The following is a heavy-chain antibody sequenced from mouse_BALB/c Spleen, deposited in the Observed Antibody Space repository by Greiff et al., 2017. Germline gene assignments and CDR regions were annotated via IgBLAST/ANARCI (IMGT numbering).Heavy chain of an antibody. V-gene: IGHV3-8*02. Sequence: VQLKESGPSLVKPSQTLSLTCSVTGDSITSCYWNWIRKFPGNKLEYMGYISYSGSTYYNPSLKSRISITQDTSKNQYYLQLNSVTTEDTATYYCARCDGSSYGFAYWGQGTLVTVSA. CDR1: GDSITSCY. CDR2: ISYSGST. D-gene: IGHD1-1*01. J-gene: IGHJ3*01. CDR3: ARCDGSSYGFAY.